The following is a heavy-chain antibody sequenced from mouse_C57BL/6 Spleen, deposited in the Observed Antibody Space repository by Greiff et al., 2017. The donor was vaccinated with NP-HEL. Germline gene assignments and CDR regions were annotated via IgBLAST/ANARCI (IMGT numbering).Heavy chain of an antibody. Sequence: SCKASGYTFTCYGISWVKQGTGQGLEWIGEIYPRSGNTYYNEKFKGKATLTADKSSSTAYMELRSLTSEDSAVYFCARAAGSSPYWYFDVWGTGTTVTVSS. V-gene: IGHV1-81*01. CDR2: IYPRSGNT. CDR3: ARAAGSSPYWYFDV. CDR1: GYTFTCYG. D-gene: IGHD1-1*01. J-gene: IGHJ1*03.